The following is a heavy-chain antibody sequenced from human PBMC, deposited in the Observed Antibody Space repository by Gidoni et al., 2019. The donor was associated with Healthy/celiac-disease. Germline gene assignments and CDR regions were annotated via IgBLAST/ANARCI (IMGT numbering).Heavy chain of an antibody. Sequence: QVQLVESGGGLVKPGGSLRLSCAAPGFTFSDYYMSWIRQAPGKGLEWVSYSSSSGSTIYYADSVKGRFTISRDNAKNSLYLQMNSLRAEDTAVYYWARSLYYYGSGSYWGVDYWGQGTLVTVSS. J-gene: IGHJ4*02. CDR3: ARSLYYYGSGSYWGVDY. CDR2: SSSSGSTI. CDR1: GFTFSDYY. D-gene: IGHD3-10*01. V-gene: IGHV3-11*01.